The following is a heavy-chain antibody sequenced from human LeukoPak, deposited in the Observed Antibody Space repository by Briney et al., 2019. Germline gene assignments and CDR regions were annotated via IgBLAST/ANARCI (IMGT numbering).Heavy chain of an antibody. D-gene: IGHD3-10*01. CDR1: GFTFSTYA. J-gene: IGHJ6*02. V-gene: IGHV3-23*01. Sequence: GESLRLSCAASGFTFSTYAMSWVRQAPGKGLEWVSAISGGGGSTYYADSVRGRFTISRDNSKNTLSLQMHSLRAEDTAVYYCARDLSPGSYYYGMDVWGQGTTVTVSS. CDR2: ISGGGGST. CDR3: ARDLSPGSYYYGMDV.